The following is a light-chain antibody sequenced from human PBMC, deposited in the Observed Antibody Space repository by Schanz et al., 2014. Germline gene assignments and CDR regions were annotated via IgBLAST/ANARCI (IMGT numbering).Light chain of an antibody. J-gene: IGLJ3*02. Sequence: QSVLTQPPSVSGVPGQRVTISCTGSSSNIGAGYGVHWYQQLPGTAPKLLIYGNNNRPSGVPDRFSGSTSGTSASLAITGLQAEDEADYYCQSYDSSLSGWVFGGGTKLTVL. CDR3: QSYDSSLSGWV. CDR1: SSNIGAGYG. CDR2: GNN. V-gene: IGLV1-40*01.